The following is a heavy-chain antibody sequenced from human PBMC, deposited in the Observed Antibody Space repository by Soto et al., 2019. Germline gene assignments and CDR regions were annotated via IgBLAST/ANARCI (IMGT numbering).Heavy chain of an antibody. CDR1: GGTFYTYT. J-gene: IGHJ4*02. CDR2: ITPIYPTT. Sequence: QVQLVQSGAEVRKPGSSVQVSCKASGGTFYTYTFSWVRQAPGQGLEWMGSITPIYPTTNYAEKFQGRLTGTADCYTSTADMELSSLTSADTAVYYCARIPRYSFPTSDDLHSWGQGTLVTVSS. V-gene: IGHV1-69*15. D-gene: IGHD5-18*01. CDR3: ARIPRYSFPTSDDLHS.